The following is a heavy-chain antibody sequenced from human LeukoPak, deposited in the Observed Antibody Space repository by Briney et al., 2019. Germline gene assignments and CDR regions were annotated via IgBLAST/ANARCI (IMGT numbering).Heavy chain of an antibody. CDR1: GFTFSSYA. D-gene: IGHD3-9*01. Sequence: GGSLRLSCAASGFTFSSYAMSWVRQAPGKGLEWVSAISGSGGSTYYADSVKGRFTISRDNSKNTLSLQMNSLRAEDTAVYYCAKEDYDILTGYYWGGGVGMDVWGQGTTVTVSS. CDR3: AKEDYDILTGYYWGGGVGMDV. CDR2: ISGSGGST. J-gene: IGHJ6*02. V-gene: IGHV3-23*01.